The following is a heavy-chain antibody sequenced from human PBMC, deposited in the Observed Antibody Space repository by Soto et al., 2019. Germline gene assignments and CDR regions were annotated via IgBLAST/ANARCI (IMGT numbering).Heavy chain of an antibody. CDR3: ARGFNVNDVDQRGFDH. CDR2: INHSGST. CDR1: GGSFSGYY. J-gene: IGHJ4*02. Sequence: SETLSLTCAVYGGSFSGYYWSWLRQPPGKGLEWIGEINHSGSTNYNPSRKSQVSISVDTSMNTFSFKWRAVAAADTAVYYCARGFNVNDVDQRGFDHWGQGTLVTVSS. D-gene: IGHD1-1*01. V-gene: IGHV4-34*01.